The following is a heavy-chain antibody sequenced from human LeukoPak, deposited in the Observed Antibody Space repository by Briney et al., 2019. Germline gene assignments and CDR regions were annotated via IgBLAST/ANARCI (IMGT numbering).Heavy chain of an antibody. CDR2: IYSGGST. CDR1: GFTVSSNY. J-gene: IGHJ4*02. V-gene: IGHV3-66*01. Sequence: GGSLRLSCAASGFTVSSNYMSWVRQAPGKGLEWVSVIYSGGSTYYADSVKGRFTISRDNSKNTLYLQMNSLRAEDTAVYYCARDFAYYDSSGYYYWGQGTLVTVSS. D-gene: IGHD3-22*01. CDR3: ARDFAYYDSSGYYY.